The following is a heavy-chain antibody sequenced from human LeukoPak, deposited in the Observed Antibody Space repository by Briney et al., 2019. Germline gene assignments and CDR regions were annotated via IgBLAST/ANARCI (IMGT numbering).Heavy chain of an antibody. J-gene: IGHJ5*02. Sequence: SETLSLTCTVSGGSISSSSYYWGWIRQPPGKGLEWIGSIYYSGSTYYNPSLKSRVTISVDTSKNQFSLKLSSVTAADTAVYYCARHVTEYYDYVWGSYRINWFDPWGQGTLVTVSS. CDR1: GGSISSSSYY. CDR2: IYYSGST. V-gene: IGHV4-39*01. D-gene: IGHD3-16*02. CDR3: ARHVTEYYDYVWGSYRINWFDP.